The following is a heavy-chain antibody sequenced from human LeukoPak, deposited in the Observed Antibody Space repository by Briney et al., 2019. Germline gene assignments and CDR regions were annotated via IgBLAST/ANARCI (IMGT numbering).Heavy chain of an antibody. CDR1: GFTFSSYS. CDR2: ISSSSYI. J-gene: IGHJ4*02. D-gene: IGHD2-21*02. Sequence: GGSLRLSCAASGFTFSSYSMNWVRQAPGKGLEWVSSISSSSYIYYADSVKGRFTIPRDNAKNSLYLQMNSLRAEDTAVYYCARGAYCGGDCYPHFDYWGQGTLVTVSS. V-gene: IGHV3-21*01. CDR3: ARGAYCGGDCYPHFDY.